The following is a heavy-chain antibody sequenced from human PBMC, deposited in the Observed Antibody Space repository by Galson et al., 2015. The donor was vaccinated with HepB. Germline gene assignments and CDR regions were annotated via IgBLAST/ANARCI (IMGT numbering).Heavy chain of an antibody. CDR2: VDPEDGET. V-gene: IGHV1-69-2*01. J-gene: IGHJ4*02. D-gene: IGHD6-19*01. CDR1: GYTFTDYY. Sequence: VKVSCKVSGYTFTDYYMHWVQQAPGKGLEWMGLVDPEDGETIYAEKFQGRVTITADTSTDTAYMELSSLRSEDTAVYYCATDLGRVIGNQDSSGWYYFDYWGQASLFTVSS. CDR3: ATDLGRVIGNQDSSGWYYFDY.